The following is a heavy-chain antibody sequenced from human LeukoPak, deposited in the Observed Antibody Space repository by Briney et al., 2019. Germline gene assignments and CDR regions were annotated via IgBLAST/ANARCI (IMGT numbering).Heavy chain of an antibody. Sequence: ASVGVSGKASRYTFTSYGISWGRRAAGQGVEWWGGISAYSGNKNYEQKLQSRVILTTEASTSTAYMELRSMRSDDTAIYYCARDPSTTMIAVVDAFDIWGQGTMVTVSS. D-gene: IGHD3-22*01. CDR1: RYTFTSYG. J-gene: IGHJ3*02. CDR2: ISAYSGNK. CDR3: ARDPSTTMIAVVDAFDI. V-gene: IGHV1-18*01.